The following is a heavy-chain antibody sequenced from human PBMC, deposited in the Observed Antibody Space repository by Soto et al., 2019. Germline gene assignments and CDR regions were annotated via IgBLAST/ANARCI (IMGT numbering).Heavy chain of an antibody. CDR1: GYTFTSYA. CDR3: ARDGDSGYDPPNFDY. V-gene: IGHV3-30-3*01. CDR2: ISYDGGNK. D-gene: IGHD5-12*01. Sequence: GASVKVSCKASGYTFTSYAMHWVRQAPGKGLEWVAVISYDGGNKYYADSVKGRFTISRDNSKNTLYLQMNSLRAEDTAVYYCARDGDSGYDPPNFDYWGQGTLVTVS. J-gene: IGHJ4*02.